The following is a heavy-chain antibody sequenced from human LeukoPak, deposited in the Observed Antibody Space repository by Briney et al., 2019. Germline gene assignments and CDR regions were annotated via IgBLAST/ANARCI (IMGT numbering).Heavy chain of an antibody. V-gene: IGHV3-21*01. J-gene: IGHJ3*02. CDR2: IRPSGDNT. D-gene: IGHD6-19*01. Sequence: GGSLRLSCAASGFTFSSYDMTWVRQAPGRGLEWVSSIRPSGDNTYYGDSVKGRFTISRDNGKNSLYLQMNSLRAEDTAVYYCARVRAVLGAFDIWGQGTMVTVSS. CDR3: ARVRAVLGAFDI. CDR1: GFTFSSYD.